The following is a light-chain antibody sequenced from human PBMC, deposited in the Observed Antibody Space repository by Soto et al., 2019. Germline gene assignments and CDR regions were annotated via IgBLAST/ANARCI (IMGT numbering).Light chain of an antibody. CDR2: DVS. J-gene: IGLJ2*01. CDR3: SSYTSSSTLDVV. CDR1: SSDVGGYNY. V-gene: IGLV2-14*01. Sequence: QSVLTQPASVSGSPGQSITISCTGTSSDVGGYNYVSWYQQHPGKAPKLMIYDVSNRPSGVSNRFSGSKSGNTASLTISGLQAVDEADYYCSSYTSSSTLDVVFGGGTKLTVL.